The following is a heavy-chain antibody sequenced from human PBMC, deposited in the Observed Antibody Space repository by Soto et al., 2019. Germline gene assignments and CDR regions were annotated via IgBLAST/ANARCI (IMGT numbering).Heavy chain of an antibody. Sequence: EVQLVESGGGLVKPGGSLRLSCAASGFTFSSYSMDWVRQAPGKGLEWVSSISSSSSYIYYADSVKSRFTISRDNAKNSLYLQMNSLRAEDTAVYYCARDGATGTSDFDYWGQGTLVTVSS. CDR3: ARDGATGTSDFDY. CDR1: GFTFSSYS. D-gene: IGHD1-1*01. V-gene: IGHV3-21*01. J-gene: IGHJ4*02. CDR2: ISSSSSYI.